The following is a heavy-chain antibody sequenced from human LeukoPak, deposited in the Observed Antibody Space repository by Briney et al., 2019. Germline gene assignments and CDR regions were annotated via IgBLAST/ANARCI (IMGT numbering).Heavy chain of an antibody. J-gene: IGHJ6*02. CDR2: IYTSGST. V-gene: IGHV4-4*07. D-gene: IGHD2-2*02. CDR3: ARDRGYCSSTSCHNYYYGMDV. Sequence: PSETLSLTCTVSGDSISSYYWSWIRQPAGKGLEWIGRIYTSGSTNYNPSLKSRVTMSVDTSKNQFSLKLSSVTAADTAVYYCARDRGYCSSTSCHNYYYGMDVWGQGTTVTVSS. CDR1: GDSISSYY.